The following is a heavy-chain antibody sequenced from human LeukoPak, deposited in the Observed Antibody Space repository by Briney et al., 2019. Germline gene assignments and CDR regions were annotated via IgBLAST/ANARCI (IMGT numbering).Heavy chain of an antibody. CDR3: AKDIAELRYFDWYYFGY. V-gene: IGHV3-33*06. J-gene: IGHJ4*02. Sequence: PGRSLRLSCAASGFTFSSYGMHWVRQAPGKGLEWVAVIWYDGSNKYYADSVKGRFTISRDNSKNKLYLQMNSLRAEDTAVYYCAKDIAELRYFDWYYFGYWGQGTLVTVSS. CDR2: IWYDGSNK. D-gene: IGHD3-9*01. CDR1: GFTFSSYG.